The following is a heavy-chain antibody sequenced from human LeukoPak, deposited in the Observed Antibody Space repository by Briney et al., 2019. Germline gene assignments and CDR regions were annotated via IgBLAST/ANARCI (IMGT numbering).Heavy chain of an antibody. V-gene: IGHV4-39*01. CDR3: ARQGCSGGSCYYFGY. CDR1: GGSISSSSYY. D-gene: IGHD2-15*01. J-gene: IGHJ4*02. Sequence: SETLSLACTVSGGSISSSSYYWGWIRQPPGKGLEWIGSIYYSGSTYYNPSLKSQVTISVDTSKNQFSLKLSSVTAADTAVYYCARQGCSGGSCYYFGYWGQGTLVTVSS. CDR2: IYYSGST.